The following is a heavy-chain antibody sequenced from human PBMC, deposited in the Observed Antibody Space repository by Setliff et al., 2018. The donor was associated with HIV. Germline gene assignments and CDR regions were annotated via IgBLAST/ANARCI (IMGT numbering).Heavy chain of an antibody. CDR3: ARDRGWELSHPPFFDY. CDR2: IVPMFGTS. CDR1: GGTSKTFA. Sequence: SVKVSCKSSGGTSKTFALNWVRQAPGQGLEWMGRIVPMFGTSNYAQKFQSRITIAADKLTSASYMELSSLRSDDTAIYYCARDRGWELSHPPFFDYWGQGTLVTVSS. J-gene: IGHJ4*02. D-gene: IGHD1-7*01. V-gene: IGHV1-69*06.